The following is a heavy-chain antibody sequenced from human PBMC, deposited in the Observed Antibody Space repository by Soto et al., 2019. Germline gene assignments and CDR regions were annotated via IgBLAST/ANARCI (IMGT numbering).Heavy chain of an antibody. CDR2: ISYDGSNK. J-gene: IGHJ6*02. V-gene: IGHV3-30-3*01. CDR3: ARDPWVQLWSNYYYGMDV. D-gene: IGHD5-18*01. CDR1: GFTFSSYA. Sequence: GGSLRLSCAASGFTFSSYAMHWVRQAPGKGLEWVAVISYDGSNKYYADSVKGRFTISRDNSKNTLYLQMNSLRAEDTAVYYCARDPWVQLWSNYYYGMDVWGQGTTVTVSS.